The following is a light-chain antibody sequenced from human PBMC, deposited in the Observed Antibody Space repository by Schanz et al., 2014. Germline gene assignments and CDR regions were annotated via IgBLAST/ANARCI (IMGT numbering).Light chain of an antibody. J-gene: IGKJ1*01. CDR1: QSVGNS. CDR3: QQYYSTPWT. Sequence: PGERATLSCRASQSVGNSLAWYQHKPGQAPRLLIYDASNRATGIPARFSGSGSGADFTLTISSLQAEDVAVYYCQQYYSTPWTFGQGTKVEIK. CDR2: DAS. V-gene: IGKV3-11*01.